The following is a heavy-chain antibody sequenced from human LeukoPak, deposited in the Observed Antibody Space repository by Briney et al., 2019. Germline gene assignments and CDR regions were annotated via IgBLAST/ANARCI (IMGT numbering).Heavy chain of an antibody. CDR3: ARHRMERDSSGYYYVSWGYYGVDV. J-gene: IGHJ6*02. CDR1: GGSISSYY. V-gene: IGHV4-59*08. CDR2: IYYSGST. Sequence: SETLSLTCTVSGGSISSYYWSWIRQPPGKGLEWIGYIYYSGSTNYNPSLKSRVTISVDTSKNQFSLKLSSVTAADTAVYYCARHRMERDSSGYYYVSWGYYGVDVWGQGTTVTVSS. D-gene: IGHD3-22*01.